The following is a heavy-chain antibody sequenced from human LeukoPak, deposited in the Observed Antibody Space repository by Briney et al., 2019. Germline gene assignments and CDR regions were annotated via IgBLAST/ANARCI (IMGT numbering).Heavy chain of an antibody. CDR1: GGSISSYY. D-gene: IGHD6-19*01. Sequence: SETLSLTCTVSGGSISSYYWNCIRQPAGKGLEWIGRIYTTGSTNYNPSLKSRVTMSIDTSKNQFSLKLSSVTAADTAVYYCAREGSSGWGEDYLGMDVWGQGTTVTVSS. J-gene: IGHJ6*02. CDR2: IYTTGST. CDR3: AREGSSGWGEDYLGMDV. V-gene: IGHV4-4*07.